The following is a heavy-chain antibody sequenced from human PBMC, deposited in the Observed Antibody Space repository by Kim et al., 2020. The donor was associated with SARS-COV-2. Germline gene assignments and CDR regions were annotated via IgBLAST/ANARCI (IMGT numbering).Heavy chain of an antibody. CDR2: IYYSGST. Sequence: SETLSLTCTVSGGSISSYYWSWIRQPPGKGLEWIGYIYYSGSTNYNPSLKSRVTISVDTSKNQFSLKLSSVTAADTAVYYCASEEMATGSGAFDIWGQGTMVTVSS. D-gene: IGHD5-12*01. CDR3: ASEEMATGSGAFDI. CDR1: GGSISSYY. V-gene: IGHV4-59*01. J-gene: IGHJ3*02.